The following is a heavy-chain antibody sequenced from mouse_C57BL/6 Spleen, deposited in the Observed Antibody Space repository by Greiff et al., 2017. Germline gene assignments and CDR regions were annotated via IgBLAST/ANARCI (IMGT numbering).Heavy chain of an antibody. D-gene: IGHD1-1*01. CDR3: VYYYGSLVYNFDY. V-gene: IGHV1-22*01. CDR1: GYTFTDYN. J-gene: IGHJ2*01. Sequence: VQLKESGPELVKPGASVKMSCKASGYTFTDYNMHWVKQSHGKSLEWIGYINPNNGGTSYNQKFKGKATLTVNKSSSTAYMELRSLTSEGSAVYYCVYYYGSLVYNFDYWGKGATLTVSS. CDR2: INPNNGGT.